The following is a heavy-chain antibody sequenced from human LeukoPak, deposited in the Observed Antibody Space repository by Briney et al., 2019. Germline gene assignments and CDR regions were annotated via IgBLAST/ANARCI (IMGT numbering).Heavy chain of an antibody. Sequence: GGSLRLSCAASGFTVSSDYMSWVRQAPGKGLEWVSVIYSGGSTYYADSVKGRFTISRDKSKNTVYLQMNSLRFEDTAMYYCARNWFDPWGQGTLVTVSP. CDR1: GFTVSSDY. V-gene: IGHV3-53*05. J-gene: IGHJ5*02. CDR2: IYSGGST. CDR3: ARNWFDP.